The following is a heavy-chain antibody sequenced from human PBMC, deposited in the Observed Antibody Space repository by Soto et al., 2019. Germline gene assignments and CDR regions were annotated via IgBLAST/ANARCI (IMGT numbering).Heavy chain of an antibody. Sequence: GGSLRLSCAASGFTFSSHGMHWVRQAPGKGLEWVAVISYDGSNKYYADSVKGRFTISRDNSKNTLYLQMNSLRAEDTAVYYCSKDRSSSWSFDYWGQGTLVTVFS. V-gene: IGHV3-30*18. CDR3: SKDRSSSWSFDY. CDR1: GFTFSSHG. CDR2: ISYDGSNK. J-gene: IGHJ4*02. D-gene: IGHD6-13*01.